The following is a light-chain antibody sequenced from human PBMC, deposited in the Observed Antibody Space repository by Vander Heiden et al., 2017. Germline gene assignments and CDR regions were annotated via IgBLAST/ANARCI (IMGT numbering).Light chain of an antibody. Sequence: QLTQSPSFLSASVGDRVTISCLPSQDIRTDQAWYQQQPGKAPKLLIYAASKTHAGVPSRFGSSGSGPELTLIISSLQPEAVATYYCQEVNSDFVTFGGGTRVQIK. CDR1: QDIRTD. J-gene: IGKJ4*01. V-gene: IGKV1-9*01. CDR2: AAS. CDR3: QEVNSDFVT.